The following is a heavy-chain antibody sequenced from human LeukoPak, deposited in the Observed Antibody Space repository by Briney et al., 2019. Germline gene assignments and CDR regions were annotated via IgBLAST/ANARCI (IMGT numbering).Heavy chain of an antibody. J-gene: IGHJ4*02. CDR3: AEDGLYYDGSTHIYYFDY. Sequence: HSGGSLRLSCAASGFSFSDYAMDWVRQAPGKGLEWVSVITGSGGVTHYAGSVKGRFTISRDNSKNTLYLQMNNLRVEDTARYYCAEDGLYYDGSTHIYYFDYWGQGTLVAVSS. D-gene: IGHD3-22*01. V-gene: IGHV3-23*01. CDR1: GFSFSDYA. CDR2: ITGSGGVT.